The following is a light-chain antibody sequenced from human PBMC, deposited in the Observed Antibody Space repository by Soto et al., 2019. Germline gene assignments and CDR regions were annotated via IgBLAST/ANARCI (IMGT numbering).Light chain of an antibody. CDR2: ATS. CDR3: QQANSYPYS. Sequence: DIQMTQSPSSVSASVGDRVTITCRASQGISNWLDWYQQKAGKDPKLLIYATSTLQSGVPSRFRGSGAGREFSLTISRLPPEDVATYDCQQANSYPYSVGQGTKLDIK. V-gene: IGKV1-12*01. J-gene: IGKJ2*03. CDR1: QGISNW.